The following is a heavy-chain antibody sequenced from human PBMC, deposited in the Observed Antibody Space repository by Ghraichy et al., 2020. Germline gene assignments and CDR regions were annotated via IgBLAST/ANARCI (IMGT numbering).Heavy chain of an antibody. V-gene: IGHV3-30-3*01. Sequence: SLRLSCAASGFTFSTYSMHWVRQAPGKGLEWVAVISYDGSNKYYAASVKGRFTISRDNSKNTLYLQMNSLRAEDTAVYYCARDVKSSSWSYYYYAMDVWGQGTTVTVSS. D-gene: IGHD6-13*01. CDR1: GFTFSTYS. CDR2: ISYDGSNK. J-gene: IGHJ6*02. CDR3: ARDVKSSSWSYYYYAMDV.